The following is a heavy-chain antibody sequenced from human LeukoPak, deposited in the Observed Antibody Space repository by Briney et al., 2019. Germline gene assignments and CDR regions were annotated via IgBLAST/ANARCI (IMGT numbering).Heavy chain of an antibody. CDR3: AKVPGARIAVAHYYFDY. V-gene: IGHV3-30*18. D-gene: IGHD6-19*01. CDR2: ISYDGSNK. J-gene: IGHJ4*02. CDR1: GFTFSSYG. Sequence: GGSLSLSCAASGFTFSSYGMHWVRQAPGKGLEWVAVISYDGSNKYYTDSVKGRFTISRDNSKNTLYLQMNSLRAEDTAVYYCAKVPGARIAVAHYYFDYWGQGTLVTVSS.